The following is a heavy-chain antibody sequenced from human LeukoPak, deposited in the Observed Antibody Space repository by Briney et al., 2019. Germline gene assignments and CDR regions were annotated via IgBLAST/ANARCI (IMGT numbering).Heavy chain of an antibody. V-gene: IGHV4-59*01. J-gene: IGHJ6*02. D-gene: IGHD3-22*01. CDR3: ARDRRAGDSSGYYPSYYYYYGMDV. CDR1: GGSISSYY. CDR2: IYYSGST. Sequence: XETLSLTCTVSGGSISSYYWSWIRQPPGKGLEGIGYIYYSGSTNYNPSLKSRVTISVDTSKNQFSLKLSSVTAADTAVYYCARDRRAGDSSGYYPSYYYYYGMDVWGQGTTVTVSS.